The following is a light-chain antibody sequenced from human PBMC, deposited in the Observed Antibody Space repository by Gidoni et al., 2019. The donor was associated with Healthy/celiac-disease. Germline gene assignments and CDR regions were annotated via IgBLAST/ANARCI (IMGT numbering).Light chain of an antibody. V-gene: IGKV3-15*01. J-gene: IGKJ1*01. Sequence: EVVMTQSPATLSVSPGESATLSCRASQSVRSNLAWYQQKPGQAPRLLIYGAFTRATGLPARFSGSGSGTGFTLTISSLQSEDFAVYYCQQYNNWPRTFGQGTKVEIK. CDR2: GAF. CDR1: QSVRSN. CDR3: QQYNNWPRT.